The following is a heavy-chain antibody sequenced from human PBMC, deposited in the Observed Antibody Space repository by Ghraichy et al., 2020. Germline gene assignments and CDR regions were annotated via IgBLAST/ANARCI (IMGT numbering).Heavy chain of an antibody. CDR1: GFTFDDYA. D-gene: IGHD5-24*01. CDR2: ISWNSGSI. J-gene: IGHJ4*02. Sequence: GGSLRLSCAASGFTFDDYAMHWVRQAPGKGLEWVSGISWNSGSIGYADSVKGRFTISRDNAKNSLYLQMNSLRAEDTALYYCAKGKMAQRSFDYWGQGTLVTVSS. CDR3: AKGKMAQRSFDY. V-gene: IGHV3-9*01.